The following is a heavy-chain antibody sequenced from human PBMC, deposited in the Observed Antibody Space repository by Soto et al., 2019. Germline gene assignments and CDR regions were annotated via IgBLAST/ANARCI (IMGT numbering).Heavy chain of an antibody. CDR2: IYYSGST. V-gene: IGHV4-31*03. D-gene: IGHD5-18*01. Sequence: SETLSLTCTVSGGSISSGGYYWSWIRQHPGKGLEWIGYIYYSGSTYYNPSLKSRVTISVDTSKNQFSLKLSSVTAADTAVYYCARTGIRLPGGYYYGMDVWGQGTTVTVSS. CDR1: GGSISSGGYY. J-gene: IGHJ6*02. CDR3: ARTGIRLPGGYYYGMDV.